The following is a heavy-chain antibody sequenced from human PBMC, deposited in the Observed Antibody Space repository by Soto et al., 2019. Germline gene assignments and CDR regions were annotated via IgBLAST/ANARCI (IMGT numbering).Heavy chain of an antibody. CDR2: IKSKTDGGTT. CDR3: TTDPTGGWFDP. CDR1: SVSNAW. Sequence: SVSNAWMNWVRQAPGKGLERVGRIKSKTDGGTTDYAAPVKGRFTISRDDSKNTLYLQINSLKIEDTALHYCTTDPTGGWFDPWGQGTLVTVSS. V-gene: IGHV3-15*07. J-gene: IGHJ5*02. D-gene: IGHD4-17*01.